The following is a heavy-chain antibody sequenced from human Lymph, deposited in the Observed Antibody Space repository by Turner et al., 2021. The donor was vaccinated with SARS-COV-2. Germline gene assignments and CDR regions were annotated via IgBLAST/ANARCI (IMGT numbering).Heavy chain of an antibody. CDR3: ARAGGIGWPSDGFDI. CDR1: GGSSSSYY. D-gene: IGHD6-19*01. Sequence: QVQLQDSGPGLVKPSETLSLTCTVSGGSSSSYYWSWIRQPAGKGREWTGRIYTSGSTNYNPSLKRRVTMSVDTSKNQFSLKLSSVTAADTAVYYCARAGGIGWPSDGFDIWGQGTMVTVSS. V-gene: IGHV4-4*07. CDR2: IYTSGST. J-gene: IGHJ3*02.